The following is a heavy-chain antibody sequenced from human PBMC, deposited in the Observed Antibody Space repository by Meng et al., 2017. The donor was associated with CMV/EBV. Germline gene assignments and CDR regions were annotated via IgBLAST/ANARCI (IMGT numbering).Heavy chain of an antibody. CDR2: IIPIFGTA. CDR3: ARDQGIAAAGTKIGYYYGMDV. CDR1: GGTFSSYA. V-gene: IGHV1-69*05. D-gene: IGHD6-13*01. Sequence: SVTVSCQASGGTFSSYAISWVRQAPGQGLEWMGGIIPIFGTANYAQKFQGRVTITTDESTSTAYMELSSLRSEDTAVYYCARDQGIAAAGTKIGYYYGMDVWGQGTTVTVSS. J-gene: IGHJ6*02.